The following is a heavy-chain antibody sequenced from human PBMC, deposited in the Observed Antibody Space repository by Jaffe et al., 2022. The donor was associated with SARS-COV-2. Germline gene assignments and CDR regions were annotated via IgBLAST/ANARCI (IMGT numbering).Heavy chain of an antibody. V-gene: IGHV4-39*01. CDR1: GGSINNIGSY. CDR2: VHYSGST. D-gene: IGHD3-3*01. J-gene: IGHJ4*02. Sequence: QLQLRESGPGVVKPSETLSLTCTVSGGSINNIGSYWGWIRQPPGKGLEWIGTVHYSGSTYYNPSLNSRVTISIDTSKKQFSLKLTSVTATDTSTYYCARHEWFGPEQTFDFWGQGILVTVSS. CDR3: ARHEWFGPEQTFDF.